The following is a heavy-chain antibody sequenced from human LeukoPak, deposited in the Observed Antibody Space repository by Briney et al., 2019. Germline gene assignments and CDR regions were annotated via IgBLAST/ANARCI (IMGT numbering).Heavy chain of an antibody. CDR2: IKSKTDGGTT. Sequence: GGSLRLSCAASGFTFSNAWMSWVRQAPGKGLEWVGRIKSKTDGGTTDYATPVKGRFTISRDDSKNTLYLQMNSLKTEDTAVYYCTTGGVGEPAFDIWGQGTMVTVSS. CDR1: GFTFSNAW. CDR3: TTGGVGEPAFDI. V-gene: IGHV3-15*01. J-gene: IGHJ3*02. D-gene: IGHD1-26*01.